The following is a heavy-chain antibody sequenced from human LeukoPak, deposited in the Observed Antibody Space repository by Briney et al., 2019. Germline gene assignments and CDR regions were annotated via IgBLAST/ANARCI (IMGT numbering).Heavy chain of an antibody. V-gene: IGHV3-23*01. Sequence: GGSLRLSCAASGFTFNTYAMSWVRQAPGKGLEWVSTISGSGGSTYYADSVKGRFTISRDNSKNTLYLQMNSLRAEDTAVYYCAGGESLRFLDYWGQGTLVTVSS. J-gene: IGHJ4*02. CDR1: GFTFNTYA. CDR3: AGGESLRFLDY. CDR2: ISGSGGST. D-gene: IGHD3-3*01.